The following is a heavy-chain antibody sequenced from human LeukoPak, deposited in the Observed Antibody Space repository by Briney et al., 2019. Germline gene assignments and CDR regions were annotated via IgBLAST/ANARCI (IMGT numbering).Heavy chain of an antibody. V-gene: IGHV3-7*01. CDR2: IKEDGTDK. J-gene: IGHJ6*04. Sequence: GGSLRLSCAASGFTFSNYAMSWVRRVPGRGLEWVANIKEDGTDKQYVDSVRGRFTISRDNGKNLVFLQMDGLRAEDTGVYHCVRESDVWSGPGIGRPLDVWGKGTTVTVSS. D-gene: IGHD3-3*01. CDR3: VRESDVWSGPGIGRPLDV. CDR1: GFTFSNYA.